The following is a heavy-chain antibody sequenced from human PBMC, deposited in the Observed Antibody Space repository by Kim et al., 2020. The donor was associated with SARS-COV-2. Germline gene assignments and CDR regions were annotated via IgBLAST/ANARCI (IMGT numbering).Heavy chain of an antibody. V-gene: IGHV4-39*01. CDR2: IYYSGST. CDR3: ARHELSDDPSEYDFWGGGVAFDI. J-gene: IGHJ3*02. CDR1: GGSISSSSYY. Sequence: SETLSLTCTVSGGSISSSSYYWGWIRQPPGKGLEWIGSIYYSGSTYYNPSLKSRVTISVDTSKNQFSLKLSSVTAADTAVYYCARHELSDDPSEYDFWGGGVAFDIWGQGTMVTVSS. D-gene: IGHD3-3*01.